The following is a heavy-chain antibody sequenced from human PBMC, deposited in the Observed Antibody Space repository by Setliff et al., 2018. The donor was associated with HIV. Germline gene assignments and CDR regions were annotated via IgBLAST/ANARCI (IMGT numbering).Heavy chain of an antibody. CDR3: ARGDGYRSNDAYYDTGMDV. V-gene: IGHV4-59*11. J-gene: IGHJ6*02. CDR1: GGSISSHY. CDR2: IYNSGYS. D-gene: IGHD5-12*01. Sequence: SETLSLTCTVSGGSISSHYWSWIRQPPGKGLEWIGYIYNSGYSNSKPSLKSRVTMSLDTSKNQFSLELTSVTAADTAVYFCARGDGYRSNDAYYDTGMDVWGQGITVTVSS.